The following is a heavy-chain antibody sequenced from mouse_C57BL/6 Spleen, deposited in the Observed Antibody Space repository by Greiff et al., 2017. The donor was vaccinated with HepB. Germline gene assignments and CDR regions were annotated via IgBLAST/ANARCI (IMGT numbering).Heavy chain of an antibody. CDR2: IYPGSGST. V-gene: IGHV1-55*01. D-gene: IGHD2-5*01. J-gene: IGHJ2*01. CDR3: AREGYSNYLDY. CDR1: GYTFTSYW. Sequence: QVHVKQSGAELVKPGASVKMSCKASGYTFTSYWITWVKQRPGQGLEWIGDIYPGSGSTNYNEKFKSKATLTVDTSSSTAYMQLSSLTSEDSAVYYCAREGYSNYLDYWGQGTTLTVSS.